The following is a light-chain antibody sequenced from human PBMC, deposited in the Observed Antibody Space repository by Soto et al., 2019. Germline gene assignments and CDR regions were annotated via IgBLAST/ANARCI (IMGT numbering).Light chain of an antibody. CDR2: EVS. CDR3: SSYTSNSPYV. Sequence: QSALTQPACVSGSPGQSITISCTGTSSDVGGYNYVSWYQQHPGKAPKLMIYEVSNRPSGVSNRFSGSKSGNTASLTISGLQAEDEADYYCSSYTSNSPYVFGTGTKVTVL. J-gene: IGLJ1*01. V-gene: IGLV2-14*01. CDR1: SSDVGGYNY.